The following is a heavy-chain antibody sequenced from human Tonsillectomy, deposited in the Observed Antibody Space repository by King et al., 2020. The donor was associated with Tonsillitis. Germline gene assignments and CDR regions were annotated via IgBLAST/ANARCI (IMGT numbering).Heavy chain of an antibody. CDR1: GGSISSYY. J-gene: IGHJ4*02. V-gene: IGHV4-59*08. CDR2: IYYSGST. D-gene: IGHD6-6*01. CDR3: ARHGSSSFYFNF. Sequence: QLQESGPGLVKPSETLSLTCTVSGGSISSYYWSWIRQPPGKGLEWIGYIYYSGSTNYNPSLKSRVTISVDTSKNQFSLKLSSVTASDTAVCYCARHGSSSFYFNFWGQGTLVTVSS.